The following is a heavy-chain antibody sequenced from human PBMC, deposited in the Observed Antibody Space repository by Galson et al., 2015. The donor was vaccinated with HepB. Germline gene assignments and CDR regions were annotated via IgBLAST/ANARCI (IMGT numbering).Heavy chain of an antibody. Sequence: SLRLSCAASGFTVSSKYMTWVRQAPGKGLEWLSLIYASGSTFYPDSVRGRFTISRDNSRNTLYLQMNNLRPEDTAVYYCARGGRDETRGSHYWYFDLWGRGTLVSVSP. CDR3: ARGGRDETRGSHYWYFDL. D-gene: IGHD5-24*01. CDR1: GFTVSSKY. CDR2: IYASGST. J-gene: IGHJ2*01. V-gene: IGHV3-66*02.